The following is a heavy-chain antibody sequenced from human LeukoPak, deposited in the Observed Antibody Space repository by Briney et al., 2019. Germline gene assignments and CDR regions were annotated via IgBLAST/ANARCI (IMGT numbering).Heavy chain of an antibody. CDR1: GFTFSSYS. J-gene: IGHJ4*02. CDR3: ARDRSAMVRGIFDC. D-gene: IGHD3-10*01. V-gene: IGHV3-21*01. Sequence: GGSLRLSCAASGFTFSSYSMNWVRQAPGKGLEWVSSISSSSSYIYYADSVKGRFTISRDNAKNSLYLQMNSLRAEDTAVYYCARDRSAMVRGIFDCWGQGTLVTVSS. CDR2: ISSSSSYI.